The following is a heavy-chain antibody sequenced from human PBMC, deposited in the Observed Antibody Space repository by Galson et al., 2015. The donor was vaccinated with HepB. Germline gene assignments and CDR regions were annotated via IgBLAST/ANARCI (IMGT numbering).Heavy chain of an antibody. D-gene: IGHD3-3*01. CDR1: GFSLSTSGMC. Sequence: PALVKPTQPLTLPCTFSGFSLSTSGMCVSWLRQPPGKALEWPARIDWDDDKYYSTSLKTRLTISKDTSKNQVVLTMTNMDPVDTATYYCARIYPDYDFWSGSQYYFDYWGQGTLVTVSS. V-gene: IGHV2-70*11. CDR3: ARIYPDYDFWSGSQYYFDY. CDR2: IDWDDDK. J-gene: IGHJ4*02.